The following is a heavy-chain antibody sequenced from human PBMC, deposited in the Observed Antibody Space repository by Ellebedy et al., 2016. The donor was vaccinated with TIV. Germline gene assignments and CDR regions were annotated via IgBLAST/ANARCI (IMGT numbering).Heavy chain of an antibody. CDR3: ARGGCDSGSCSNGPNWFDS. D-gene: IGHD1-26*01. CDR1: GYTFISSG. Sequence: ASVKVSXKASGYTFISSGISWVRQAPGQGLEWMGWINTANDYTKYSQKFQGRVTISWNTSASTAYMELSSLRSEDTAVFYCARGGCDSGSCSNGPNWFDSWGQGTLITVSS. CDR2: INTANDYT. J-gene: IGHJ5*01. V-gene: IGHV1-3*04.